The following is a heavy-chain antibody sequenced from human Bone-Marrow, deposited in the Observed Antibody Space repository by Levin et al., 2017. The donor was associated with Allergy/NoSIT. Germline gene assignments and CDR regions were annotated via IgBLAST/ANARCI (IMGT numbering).Heavy chain of an antibody. Sequence: GGSLRLSCAASGFTFSSYAMSWVRQAPGKGLEWVSAISGSGGSTYYADSVKGRFTISRDNSKNTLYLQMNSLRAEDTAVYYCAGGMEPRYCSSTSCYYPGGDYDYYGMDVWGQGTTVTVSS. CDR2: ISGSGGST. J-gene: IGHJ6*02. V-gene: IGHV3-23*01. CDR1: GFTFSSYA. CDR3: AGGMEPRYCSSTSCYYPGGDYDYYGMDV. D-gene: IGHD2-2*01.